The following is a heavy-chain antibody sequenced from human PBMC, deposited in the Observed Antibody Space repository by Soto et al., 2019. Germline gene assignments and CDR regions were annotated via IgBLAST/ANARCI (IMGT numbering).Heavy chain of an antibody. V-gene: IGHV4-59*01. CDR1: GGSISSYC. Sequence: SETLSLTCTVSGGSISSYCWSWIRQPPGKGLEWIGYIYYSGSTNYNPSLKSRVTISVDTSKNQFSLKLSSVTAADTAVYYCARDRVYCSSTSCYYYFDYWGQGTLVTVSS. CDR2: IYYSGST. CDR3: ARDRVYCSSTSCYYYFDY. D-gene: IGHD2-2*01. J-gene: IGHJ4*02.